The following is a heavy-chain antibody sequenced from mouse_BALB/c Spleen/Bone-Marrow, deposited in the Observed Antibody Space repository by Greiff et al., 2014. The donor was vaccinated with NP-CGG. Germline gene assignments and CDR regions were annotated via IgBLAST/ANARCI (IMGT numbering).Heavy chain of an antibody. D-gene: IGHD1-1*01. V-gene: IGHV14-3*02. CDR3: AREYYGSSLFAY. J-gene: IGHJ3*01. Sequence: VQLKQSGAELVKPGASVKLSCTASGFNIKDTYMYWVKQRPEKGLEWIGRIDPANGNTKYDPKFQDKATITADTSSNTAYLQLSSLTSEDTAVYYCAREYYGSSLFAYWGQGTLVTVSA. CDR2: IDPANGNT. CDR1: GFNIKDTY.